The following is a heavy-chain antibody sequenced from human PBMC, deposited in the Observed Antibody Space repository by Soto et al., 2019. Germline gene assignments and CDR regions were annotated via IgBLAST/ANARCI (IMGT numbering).Heavy chain of an antibody. V-gene: IGHV3-53*01. Sequence: PGWSLRLSCASSVFSVNIYYMTWVRQAPGKGLEWVSVIDSGGLTYYADSVKGRFSISRDNSENTLYLHMDSLRAEDTALYYCARGRDTRSIFDYWGQGTLVTVS. J-gene: IGHJ4*02. CDR3: ARGRDTRSIFDY. D-gene: IGHD5-18*01. CDR1: VFSVNIYY. CDR2: IDSGGLT.